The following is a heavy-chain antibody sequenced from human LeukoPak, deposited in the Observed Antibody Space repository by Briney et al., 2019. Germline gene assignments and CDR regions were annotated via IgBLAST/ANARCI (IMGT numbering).Heavy chain of an antibody. D-gene: IGHD3-16*01. Sequence: PGGSLRLSCAASGFTFANYVVRWVRQAPGKGVEGVAVVSYDGGSTYYADFVEGRFTVSRDDSKSSLYLQMDSLRPDDTAMYYCARTRGRGRFDYWGQGALVTVSS. CDR3: ARTRGRGRFDY. CDR1: GFTFANYV. J-gene: IGHJ4*02. CDR2: VSYDGGST. V-gene: IGHV3-30*04.